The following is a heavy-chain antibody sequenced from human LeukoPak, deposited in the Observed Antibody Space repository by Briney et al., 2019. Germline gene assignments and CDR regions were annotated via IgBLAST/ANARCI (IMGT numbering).Heavy chain of an antibody. Sequence: GGSLRLSCAASRFTFSTYEMNWVRQAPGKGLEWVSYISSSGSTIHYADSVKGRFTISRDNSKNTLYVQMNSLRAEDTAVYYCAREGGGYSYGYGMDVWGQGTTVTVSS. CDR1: RFTFSTYE. D-gene: IGHD5-18*01. J-gene: IGHJ6*02. V-gene: IGHV3-48*03. CDR2: ISSSGSTI. CDR3: AREGGGYSYGYGMDV.